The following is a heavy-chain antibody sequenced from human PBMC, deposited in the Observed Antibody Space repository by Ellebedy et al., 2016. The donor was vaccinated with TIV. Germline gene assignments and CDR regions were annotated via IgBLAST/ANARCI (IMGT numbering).Heavy chain of an antibody. Sequence: GESLKISCAASGFTFSRYSMNWVRQAPGKGLEWVSSISSSSSYIYYADSVKGRFTISRDNAKNSLYLQMNSLRAEDTAVYYCARDRTLWFGELMGDFDYWGQGTLVTVSS. J-gene: IGHJ4*02. CDR2: ISSSSSYI. CDR1: GFTFSRYS. V-gene: IGHV3-21*01. CDR3: ARDRTLWFGELMGDFDY. D-gene: IGHD3-10*01.